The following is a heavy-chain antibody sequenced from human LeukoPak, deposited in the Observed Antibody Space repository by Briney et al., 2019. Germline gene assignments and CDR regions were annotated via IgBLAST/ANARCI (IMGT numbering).Heavy chain of an antibody. D-gene: IGHD2-15*01. CDR3: ARVRWVVASYGMDV. V-gene: IGHV4-4*02. Sequence: PSGTLSLTCAVSGGSISSSNWWSWVRQPPGKGLEWIGEIYHSGSTNYNPSLKSRVTISVDKSKNQFSLKLSSVTAADTAVYYCARVRWVVASYGMDVWGQGTTVTVSS. CDR2: IYHSGST. J-gene: IGHJ6*02. CDR1: GGSISSSNW.